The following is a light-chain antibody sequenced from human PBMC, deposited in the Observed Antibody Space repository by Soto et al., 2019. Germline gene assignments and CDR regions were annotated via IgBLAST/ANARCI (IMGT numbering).Light chain of an antibody. CDR1: QSVTNS. CDR3: QQRRT. V-gene: IGKV3-11*01. J-gene: IGKJ1*01. CDR2: HAS. Sequence: EIVLTQSPATLSLSPGERATLSCRASQSVTNSLAWYQQQPGQAPRLLIYHASNRATGVPARFSGSGSGTDFTLTISSLEPADFAVYYCQQRRTFGQETNVDIK.